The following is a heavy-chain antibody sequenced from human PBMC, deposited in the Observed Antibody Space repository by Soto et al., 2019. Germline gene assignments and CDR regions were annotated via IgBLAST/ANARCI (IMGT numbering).Heavy chain of an antibody. V-gene: IGHV3-30*18. CDR2: ISYEGSAQ. D-gene: IGHD6-19*01. CDR3: TKGGWSGSGGSDY. CDR1: GFSFSNYA. J-gene: IGHJ4*02. Sequence: QVQLVESGGGVVQPGGSLRLSCAASGFSFSNYAMNWVRQAPDKGLEWVALISYEGSAQYYADSVKGRFTISRDNSKNTLYLQMNSLRVEDTALYYCTKGGWSGSGGSDYWGQGTLVTVPS.